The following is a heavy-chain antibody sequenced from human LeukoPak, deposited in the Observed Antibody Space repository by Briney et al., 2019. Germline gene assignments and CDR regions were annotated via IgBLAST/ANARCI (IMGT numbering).Heavy chain of an antibody. CDR1: GGSISSYY. Sequence: PSETLSLTCTVSGGSISSYYWSWIRQPPGKGLEWIGYIYYSGYTNYNPSLKSRVTISVDTSKNQFSLRLSSVTAADTAVYYCARDTVGATFPGAFDIWGQGTMVTVSS. V-gene: IGHV4-59*12. CDR3: ARDTVGATFPGAFDI. D-gene: IGHD1-26*01. CDR2: IYYSGYT. J-gene: IGHJ3*02.